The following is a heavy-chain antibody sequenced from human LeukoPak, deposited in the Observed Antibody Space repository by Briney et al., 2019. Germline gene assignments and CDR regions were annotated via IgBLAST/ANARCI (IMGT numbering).Heavy chain of an antibody. CDR1: GGSISSYY. D-gene: IGHD2-21*02. CDR2: IYYSGST. J-gene: IGHJ4*02. Sequence: NPSETLSLTCTVAGGSISSYYWSWIRQPPGKGLEWIGYIYYSGSTNYNPSLKSRVTISVDTSKNQSSLKLSSVTAADTAVHYCARHQRVVTAKKGNFDYWGQGTLVTVSS. V-gene: IGHV4-59*08. CDR3: ARHQRVVTAKKGNFDY.